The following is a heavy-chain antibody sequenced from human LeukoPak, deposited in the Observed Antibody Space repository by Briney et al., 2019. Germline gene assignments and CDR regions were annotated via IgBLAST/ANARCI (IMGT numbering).Heavy chain of an antibody. D-gene: IGHD2-15*01. CDR3: ARVPKYTLYYYYMDV. Sequence: GSSVEVSCKASGGTFSSYAISWVRQAPGQGLEWMGGIIPIFGTANYAQKFQGRVTITADESTSTAYMELSSLRSEDTAVYYCARVPKYTLYYYYMDVWGKGTTVTVSS. V-gene: IGHV1-69*01. J-gene: IGHJ6*03. CDR1: GGTFSSYA. CDR2: IIPIFGTA.